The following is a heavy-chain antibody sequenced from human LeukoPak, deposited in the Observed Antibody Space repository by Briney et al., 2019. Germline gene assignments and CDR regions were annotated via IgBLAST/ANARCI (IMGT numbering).Heavy chain of an antibody. D-gene: IGHD4/OR15-4a*01. CDR2: IYSDNT. V-gene: IGHV3-53*01. J-gene: IGHJ4*02. CDR3: ARRAGAYSHPYDY. Sequence: GGSLRLSCTVSGFTVSSNSMSWVRQAPGKGLEWGSFIYSDNTHYSDSVKGRFTISRDNSKNTLYLQMNSLRAEDTAVYYCARRAGAYSHPYDYRGQGTLVTVSS. CDR1: GFTVSSNS.